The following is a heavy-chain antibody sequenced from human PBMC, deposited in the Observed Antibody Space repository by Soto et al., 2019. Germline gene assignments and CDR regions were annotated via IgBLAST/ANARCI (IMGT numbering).Heavy chain of an antibody. Sequence: GGSLRLSCAASGFTFSSYWMHWVRQAPGKGLVWVSRINSDGSSTSYADSVKGRFTISRDNAKNTLYLQMNSLRAEDTAVYYCAKGYSSGWYPGGDWGQGTLVTVSS. V-gene: IGHV3-74*01. CDR3: AKGYSSGWYPGGD. J-gene: IGHJ4*02. D-gene: IGHD6-19*01. CDR1: GFTFSSYW. CDR2: INSDGSST.